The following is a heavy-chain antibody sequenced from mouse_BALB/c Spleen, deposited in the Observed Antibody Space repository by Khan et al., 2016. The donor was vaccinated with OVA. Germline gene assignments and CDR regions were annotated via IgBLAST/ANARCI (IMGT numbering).Heavy chain of an antibody. CDR3: ARDDGRSCLFAY. D-gene: IGHD2-12*01. V-gene: IGHV1S136*01. CDR2: INSYNDGT. J-gene: IGHJ3*01. Sequence: VQLQQPGPELVKPGASVKMSCKASGYTFTDYIIHWVKQKPGQGLEWIGYINSYNDGTKYNEKFKGKATMTSDKFSRTGSMELGGLTAEDSAVYDCARDDGRSCLFAYWVQWTLVTVSA. CDR1: GYTFTDYI.